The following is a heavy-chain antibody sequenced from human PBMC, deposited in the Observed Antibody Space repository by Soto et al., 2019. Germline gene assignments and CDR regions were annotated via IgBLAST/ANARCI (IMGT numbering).Heavy chain of an antibody. CDR3: ARGPKYVLRFLEWLPLYYFDY. Sequence: PGGSLRLSCAASGFTFSSYWMSWVRQAPGKGLECVANIKQDGSEKYYVDSVKGRFTISRDNAKNSLYLQMNSLRAEDTAVYYCARGPKYVLRFLEWLPLYYFDYWGQGTLVTV. D-gene: IGHD3-3*01. CDR1: GFTFSSYW. J-gene: IGHJ4*02. CDR2: IKQDGSEK. V-gene: IGHV3-7*03.